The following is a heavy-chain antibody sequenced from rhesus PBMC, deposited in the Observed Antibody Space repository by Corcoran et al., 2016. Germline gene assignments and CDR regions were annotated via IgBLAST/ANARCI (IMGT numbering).Heavy chain of an antibody. Sequence: EVQLVESGGGLAKPGGSLRLSCAASGFTFSSYDMSWVRQAPGKGLEWVSYIDSNGKTIYYADSVKGRFTISRDNSKNSLSLQMSSLRAEDTAVYYCTRVDWAAAGTWYFDLWGPGTPITISS. J-gene: IGHJ2*01. CDR1: GFTFSSYD. V-gene: IGHV3-136*01. CDR3: TRVDWAAAGTWYFDL. D-gene: IGHD6-31*01. CDR2: IDSNGKTI.